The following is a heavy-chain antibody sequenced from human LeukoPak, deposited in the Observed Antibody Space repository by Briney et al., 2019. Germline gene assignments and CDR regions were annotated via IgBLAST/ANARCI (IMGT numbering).Heavy chain of an antibody. J-gene: IGHJ5*02. D-gene: IGHD2-15*01. CDR1: GFTFSNYW. Sequence: GGSLRLSCAASGFTFSNYWMTWGRQAPGKGLEWVANIKPDGSEKYYVGSVKGRFTISRDNAKNSLYLQMNSLRAEDTAVYFCARFIAAKTNWFDPWGQGTLVTVTS. CDR2: IKPDGSEK. V-gene: IGHV3-7*05. CDR3: ARFIAAKTNWFDP.